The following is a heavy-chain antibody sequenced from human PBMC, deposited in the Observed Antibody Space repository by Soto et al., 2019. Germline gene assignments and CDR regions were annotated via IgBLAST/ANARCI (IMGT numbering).Heavy chain of an antibody. J-gene: IGHJ5*02. CDR2: IYYSGST. V-gene: IGHV4-31*03. CDR3: ARVVRSIVVVVAATRGWFDP. D-gene: IGHD2-15*01. CDR1: GGSISTGGYY. Sequence: VQLQESGPGLVKPSQTLSLTCTVSGGSISTGGYYWSWIRQHPGKGLEWIGYIYYSGSTYYNPSLKSRVTISVDTSKNQFSLKLSSVTAADTAVYYCARVVRSIVVVVAATRGWFDPWGQGTLVTVSS.